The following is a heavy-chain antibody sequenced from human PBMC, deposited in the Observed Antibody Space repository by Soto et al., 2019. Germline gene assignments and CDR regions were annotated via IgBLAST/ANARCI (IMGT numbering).Heavy chain of an antibody. CDR1: GGSMISYY. CDR3: ARHTRGWFGELSSYYYGMDV. J-gene: IGHJ6*02. D-gene: IGHD3-10*01. Sequence: SETLSLTCTVSGGSMISYYWSWIRQPPGRGLEWIGFIYYAGSTKYNPSLNSRVTISVDTSKNQFSLTVTSVTAADTAVYYCARHTRGWFGELSSYYYGMDVWGQGTTVTVSS. V-gene: IGHV4-59*08. CDR2: IYYAGST.